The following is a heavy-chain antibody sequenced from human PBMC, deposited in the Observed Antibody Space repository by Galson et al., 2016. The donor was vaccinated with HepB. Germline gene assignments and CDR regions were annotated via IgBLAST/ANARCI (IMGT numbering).Heavy chain of an antibody. CDR2: THNSVRT. CDR3: ARRYFDWLFDL. CDR1: GGSLGDYY. V-gene: IGHV4-59*01. J-gene: IGHJ2*01. D-gene: IGHD3-9*01. Sequence: SETLSLTCTVSGGSLGDYYCSWIRQPAGKGLEWIGYTHNSVRTNNNPSRKSRVTISMDTSKNQFYLKLRSVTAADTAVYYCARRYFDWLFDLWGRGTLVTVSS.